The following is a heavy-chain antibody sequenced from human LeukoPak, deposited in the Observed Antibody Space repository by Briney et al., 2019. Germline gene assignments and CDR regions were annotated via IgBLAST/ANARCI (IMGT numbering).Heavy chain of an antibody. CDR3: AREGTSHCYDY. D-gene: IGHD2-2*01. CDR1: GYTFTSYY. Sequence: ASVKVSCKASGYTFTSYYMHWVRQAPGQGLEWMGIIKPSGGSTSYAQKFQGRVTMTRDTSTSTVYMELSSLRSEDTAVYYCAREGTSHCYDYWGQGTLVTVSS. J-gene: IGHJ4*02. V-gene: IGHV1-46*01. CDR2: IKPSGGST.